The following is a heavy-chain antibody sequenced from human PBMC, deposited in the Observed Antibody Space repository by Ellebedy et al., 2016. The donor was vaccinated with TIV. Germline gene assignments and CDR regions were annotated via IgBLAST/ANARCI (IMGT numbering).Heavy chain of an antibody. Sequence: SETLSLTCNVSGASISSYYWSWIRQPPGKGLEWIGYMSYNGSTNYNHSLKSRVTISVDTSKSQFSLKLTSVTAADTAVYYCASRASGRSDLGRGLYFENWGQGTLVTVSS. V-gene: IGHV4-59*08. CDR2: MSYNGST. CDR3: ASRASGRSDLGRGLYFEN. CDR1: GASISSYY. J-gene: IGHJ4*02. D-gene: IGHD1-26*01.